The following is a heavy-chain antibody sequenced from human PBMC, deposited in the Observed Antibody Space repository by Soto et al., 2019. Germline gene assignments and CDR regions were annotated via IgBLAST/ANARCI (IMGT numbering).Heavy chain of an antibody. CDR1: GGFVSSGSYY. J-gene: IGHJ3*02. V-gene: IGHV4-34*01. Sequence: QVQLQQWGAGLLKPSETLSLTCAVYGGFVSSGSYYWSWIRQPPGKGLEWIGEMSHSGGTHFNPSPKSRVTISVDTSKNQFSLKMSSVTAADTALYYCARVERETATTVVDAFDIWGPGKMVTVSS. D-gene: IGHD1-1*01. CDR3: ARVERETATTVVDAFDI. CDR2: MSHSGGT.